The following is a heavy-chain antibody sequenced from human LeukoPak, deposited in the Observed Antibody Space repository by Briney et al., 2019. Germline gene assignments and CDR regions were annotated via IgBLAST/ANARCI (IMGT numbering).Heavy chain of an antibody. Sequence: GGSLRLSCAASGFTFSSYGMLWVRQAPGKGLEWVAVISYDGSNKYYADSVKGRFTISRDNSKNTLYLQMNSLRAEDTAVYYCAVMVVTAMYDYWGQGTLVTVSS. D-gene: IGHD2-21*02. CDR1: GFTFSSYG. J-gene: IGHJ4*02. V-gene: IGHV3-30*03. CDR3: AVMVVTAMYDY. CDR2: ISYDGSNK.